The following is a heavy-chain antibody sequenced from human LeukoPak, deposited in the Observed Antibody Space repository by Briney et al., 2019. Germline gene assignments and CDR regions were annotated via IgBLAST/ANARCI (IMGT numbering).Heavy chain of an antibody. V-gene: IGHV3-23*01. CDR3: AKDSEPYCSGGSCPFDY. D-gene: IGHD2-15*01. CDR2: ISGSGGST. CDR1: GFTFSSYA. Sequence: PGGSLRLSCAASGFTFSSYAMSWVRQAPGKGLEGVSAISGSGGSTYYADSVKGRFTISRDNSKNTLYQQMNSLRAEDTAVYYCAKDSEPYCSGGSCPFDYWGQGTLVTVSS. J-gene: IGHJ4*02.